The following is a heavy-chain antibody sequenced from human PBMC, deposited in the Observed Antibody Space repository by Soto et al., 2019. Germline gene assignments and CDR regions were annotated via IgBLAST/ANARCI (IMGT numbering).Heavy chain of an antibody. Sequence: RRYLRLSCVGSGFTFSNYGIHWVRQAPGKGLEWVGVIAFDGSNIHYADSVKGRFTISRDNSKDTLFLQMNSLRPEDTAVYYCAKDSPTQSYYYFAMDVWGHGTTVTVSS. CDR3: AKDSPTQSYYYFAMDV. V-gene: IGHV3-30*18. J-gene: IGHJ6*02. CDR1: GFTFSNYG. CDR2: IAFDGSNI.